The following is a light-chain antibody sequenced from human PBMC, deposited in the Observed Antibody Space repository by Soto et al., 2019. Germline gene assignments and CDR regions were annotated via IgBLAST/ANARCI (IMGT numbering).Light chain of an antibody. V-gene: IGKV3-11*01. CDR3: QQHSNWLLT. Sequence: EIVLTQSPATLSLSPGERATLSCRASQSVSNSLAWYQHKPGQAPRLLIYDASNRATGIPARFSGSGSGTDFTLTISSLEPEDFAVYYCQQHSNWLLTFGGGTKVEIK. J-gene: IGKJ4*01. CDR1: QSVSNS. CDR2: DAS.